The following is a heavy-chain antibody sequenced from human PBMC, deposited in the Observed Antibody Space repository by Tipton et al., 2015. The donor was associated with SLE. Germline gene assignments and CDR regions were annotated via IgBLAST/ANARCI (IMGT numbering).Heavy chain of an antibody. CDR1: GGSINSGGYY. Sequence: TLSLTCTVSGGSINSGGYYWTWIRQYPGKGLEWIGYIFYSGGTYYNPSLKSRVSMSVDTSKNQFSLTMSSVTAADTAMYYCARVEGNYYDGGGYPGYLEQWGQGTL. J-gene: IGHJ1*01. CDR2: IFYSGGT. CDR3: ARVEGNYYDGGGYPGYLEQ. V-gene: IGHV4-31*03. D-gene: IGHD3-22*01.